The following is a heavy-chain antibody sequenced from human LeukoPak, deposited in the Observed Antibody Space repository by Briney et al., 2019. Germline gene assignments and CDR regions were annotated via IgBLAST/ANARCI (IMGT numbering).Heavy chain of an antibody. Sequence: SETLSLTCIVSGDSIGSDFWSWIRQSAGEGLEWIGRISTSGGTDYNPSLRSRVTMSLDTSKDQFSLKLTSVTAADTAVYYCARNEFRSYGLVHYWGQGTLVTVSS. CDR3: ARNEFRSYGLVHY. V-gene: IGHV4-4*07. J-gene: IGHJ4*02. D-gene: IGHD3-10*01. CDR1: GDSIGSDF. CDR2: ISTSGGT.